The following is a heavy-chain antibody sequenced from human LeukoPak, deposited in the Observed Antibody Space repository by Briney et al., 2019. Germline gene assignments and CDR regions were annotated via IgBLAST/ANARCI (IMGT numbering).Heavy chain of an antibody. D-gene: IGHD3-10*01. V-gene: IGHV3-21*01. J-gene: IGHJ4*02. CDR3: ARGEAGTGFYY. Sequence: GGSLRLSCAASGFTFSSYNMNWVRQAPGKGLEWVSSISSSTYIYYADSMKGRFTISRDNAKNSLSLQMNSLRAEDTAVYYCARGEAGTGFYYWGQGTRGTVSS. CDR1: GFTFSSYN. CDR2: ISSSTYI.